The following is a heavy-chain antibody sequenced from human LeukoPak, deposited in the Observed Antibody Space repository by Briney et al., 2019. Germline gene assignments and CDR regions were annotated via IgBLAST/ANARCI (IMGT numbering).Heavy chain of an antibody. CDR2: INHSGST. CDR1: GGSFSGYY. CDR3: ARAIPTYYDILTGYYWAFDI. J-gene: IGHJ3*02. D-gene: IGHD3-9*01. Sequence: SETLSLTCAVYGGSFSGYYWSWLRQPPGKGLEWIGEINHSGSTNYNPSLKSRVTISVDTSKSQFSLKLSSVTAAATAVYYCARAIPTYYDILTGYYWAFDIWGQGTMVTVSS. V-gene: IGHV4-34*01.